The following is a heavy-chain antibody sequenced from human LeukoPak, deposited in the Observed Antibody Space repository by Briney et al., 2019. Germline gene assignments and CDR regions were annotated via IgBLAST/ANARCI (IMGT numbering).Heavy chain of an antibody. V-gene: IGHV4-34*01. Sequence: PSETLSLTCAVYGGSFSGYYWSWIRQPPGKGLEWIGEINHSGSTNYNPSLKSRVTISVDTSKNQFSLKLSSVTAADTAVYYCARGPTWRSSFGYWGQGTLVTVSS. J-gene: IGHJ4*02. CDR2: INHSGST. CDR1: GGSFSGYY. D-gene: IGHD3-16*01. CDR3: ARGPTWRSSFGY.